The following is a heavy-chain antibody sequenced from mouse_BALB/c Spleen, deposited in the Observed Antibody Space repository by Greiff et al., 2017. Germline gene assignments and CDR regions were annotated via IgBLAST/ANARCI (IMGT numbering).Heavy chain of an antibody. CDR3: ARGGRYAWFAY. CDR2: ISDGGSYT. CDR1: GFTFSDYY. D-gene: IGHD2-14*01. J-gene: IGHJ3*01. Sequence: EVMLVESGGGLVTPGGSLKLSCAASGFTFSDYYMYWVRQTPEKRLEWVATISDGGSYTYYPDSVKGRFTISRDNAKNNLYLQMSSLKSEDTAMYYCARGGRYAWFAYWGQGTLVTVSA. V-gene: IGHV5-4*02.